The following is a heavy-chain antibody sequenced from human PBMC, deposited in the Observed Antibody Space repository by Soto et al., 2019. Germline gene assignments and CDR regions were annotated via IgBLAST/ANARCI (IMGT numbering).Heavy chain of an antibody. V-gene: IGHV1-45*02. CDR2: ITPFNGNT. D-gene: IGHD3-16*01. CDR3: ATTFGGVSGDY. CDR1: GYTFTYRY. Sequence: QMQLVQSGAEVKKTGSSVKVSCKASGYTFTYRYLHWVRQAPGQALEWMGWITPFNGNTNYAQKFQDRVTITRDRAMSTAYMELSSLRSEVTAMYYCATTFGGVSGDYWGQGTLVAVSS. J-gene: IGHJ4*02.